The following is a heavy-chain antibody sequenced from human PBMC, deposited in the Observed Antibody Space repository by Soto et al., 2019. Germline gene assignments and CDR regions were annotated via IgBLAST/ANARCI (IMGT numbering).Heavy chain of an antibody. CDR2: ISGSGTRT. D-gene: IGHD3-9*01. CDR3: AKEGLA. CDR1: GFTFSSYP. Sequence: EVQLLESGGGLVQPGGSLRLSCAASGFTFSSYPMSWVRQAPGKGLEWVSTISGSGTRTYYADSVKGRFTSSRDNAKNTLYRQRSSLRAEDTAVYYCAKEGLAWGQGTLVTVSS. V-gene: IGHV3-23*01. J-gene: IGHJ5*02.